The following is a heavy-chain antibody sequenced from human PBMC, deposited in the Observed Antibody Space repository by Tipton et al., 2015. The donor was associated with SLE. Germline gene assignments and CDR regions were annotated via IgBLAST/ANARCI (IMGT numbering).Heavy chain of an antibody. D-gene: IGHD6-6*01. Sequence: TLSLTCNVSGDSINSGRHYWSWIRQPAGRGLEWIGRIFTSGNTKYNPSLKSRIPISVDTSKNQFFLKLSSVTAADTALYYCAREESSSWFPDDFDIWGQGTMVTVSS. CDR3: AREESSSWFPDDFDI. CDR1: GDSINSGRHY. J-gene: IGHJ3*02. CDR2: IFTSGNT. V-gene: IGHV4-61*02.